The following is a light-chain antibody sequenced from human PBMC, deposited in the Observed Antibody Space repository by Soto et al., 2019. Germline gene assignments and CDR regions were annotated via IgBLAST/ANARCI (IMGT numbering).Light chain of an antibody. CDR3: SSYAGGSTLL. J-gene: IGLJ2*01. CDR2: EVT. V-gene: IGLV2-23*02. Sequence: QSALTQPASVSGSPGQSITLSCTGTSSDVGRFDLVSWYQQHPGKAPKLMIYEVTKRPSGTSNRFSGSKSGNTASLTISGLQAEDEADYYCSSYAGGSTLLFGGGTKLTVL. CDR1: SSDVGRFDL.